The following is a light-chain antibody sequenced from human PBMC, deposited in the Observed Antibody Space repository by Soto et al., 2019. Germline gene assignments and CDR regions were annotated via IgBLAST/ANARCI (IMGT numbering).Light chain of an antibody. Sequence: EILMTQSPATVSVSPGERATLSCRASQSVSSNLAWYQQKPGQAPSLLFYGASTRATGIPARFSGSGSGTEFTLTIGSLQSEDFAVYYCQQYNKWPRTFGQVTKVDIK. J-gene: IGKJ1*01. CDR3: QQYNKWPRT. V-gene: IGKV3-15*01. CDR1: QSVSSN. CDR2: GAS.